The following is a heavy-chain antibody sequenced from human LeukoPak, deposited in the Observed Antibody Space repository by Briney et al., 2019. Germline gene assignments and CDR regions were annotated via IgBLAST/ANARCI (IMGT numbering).Heavy chain of an antibody. Sequence: GGSLRLSCAASGFTFSNAWMSWVRQAPGKGLEWVANVKQDGSEKYYVDSVKGRFTISRDNAKNSLYLQMNSLRAEDTAVYYCARDLRYSYGYKAYWGQGTLVTVSS. V-gene: IGHV3-7*05. CDR1: GFTFSNAW. D-gene: IGHD5-18*01. CDR3: ARDLRYSYGYKAY. J-gene: IGHJ4*02. CDR2: VKQDGSEK.